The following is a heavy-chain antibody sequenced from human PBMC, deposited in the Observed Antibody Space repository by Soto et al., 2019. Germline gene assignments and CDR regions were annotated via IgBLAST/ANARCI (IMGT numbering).Heavy chain of an antibody. CDR2: ISPYTGNT. Sequence: QVQLVQSGDEVKKPGASVKVSCKASGYIFVNYGIAWVRQAPGQGLEWMGWISPYTGNTHSATKVQGRLTMTTDTSPATDDMDLGSLTSDDTAVYYCVMVDNYVTPTPQDVWGQGTTVTVSS. D-gene: IGHD3-16*01. J-gene: IGHJ6*02. CDR1: GYIFVNYG. V-gene: IGHV1-18*01. CDR3: VMVDNYVTPTPQDV.